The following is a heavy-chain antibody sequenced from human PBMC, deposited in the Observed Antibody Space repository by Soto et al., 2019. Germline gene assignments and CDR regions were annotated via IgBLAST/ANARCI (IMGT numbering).Heavy chain of an antibody. Sequence: EVQLVESGGGLVQPGGSLRLSCAASGFTFSSYSMNWVRQAPGKGLEWVSYISSSSSTIYYADSVKGRFTISRDNAKNSLYLQMHSLRDEDTAVYYCAMVIRRSGDAFDIRGQGTMVTVSS. V-gene: IGHV3-48*02. D-gene: IGHD3-10*01. CDR1: GFTFSSYS. J-gene: IGHJ3*02. CDR3: AMVIRRSGDAFDI. CDR2: ISSSSSTI.